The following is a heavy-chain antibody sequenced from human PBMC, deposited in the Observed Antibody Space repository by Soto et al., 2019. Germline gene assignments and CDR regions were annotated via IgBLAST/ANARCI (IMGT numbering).Heavy chain of an antibody. D-gene: IGHD3-10*01. CDR1: GFTFSSYG. V-gene: IGHV3-33*01. J-gene: IGHJ5*02. CDR2: IWYDGSNK. CDR3: ARETMVRGVMVPGWFDP. Sequence: GGSLRLSCAASGFTFSSYGLHCVRQAPGKGLDWLAVIWYDGSNKYYVDSVKGRFTISRDNSKNTLYLQMNSLRAEDTAVYYCARETMVRGVMVPGWFDPWGQGTLVNVCS.